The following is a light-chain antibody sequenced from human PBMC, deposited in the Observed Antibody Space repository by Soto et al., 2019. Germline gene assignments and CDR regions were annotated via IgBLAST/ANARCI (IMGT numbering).Light chain of an antibody. J-gene: IGLJ1*01. V-gene: IGLV2-14*03. Sequence: QSALTQPPSVSGSPGQSIAISCTGTSSDVGGYNYVSWYQQHPGKAPELLIYDVSNRPSGVSNRFSGSKSGNTASLTISGLQAEDEADFYCSSYTRSGSYVFGTGTKLTVL. CDR2: DVS. CDR3: SSYTRSGSYV. CDR1: SSDVGGYNY.